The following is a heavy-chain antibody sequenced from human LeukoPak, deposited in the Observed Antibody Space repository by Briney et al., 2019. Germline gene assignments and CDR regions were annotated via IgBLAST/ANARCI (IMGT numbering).Heavy chain of an antibody. Sequence: GGSLRLSCAVSGFTFSSYAMHWVRQAPGKGLEWVAVISYDGSNKYYADSVKGRFTISRDNSKNTLYLQMNSLRAEDAAVYFCAKAPVTSCRGAYCYPFDSWGQGTLVTVSS. D-gene: IGHD2-21*01. CDR1: GFTFSSYA. CDR3: AKAPVTSCRGAYCYPFDS. CDR2: ISYDGSNK. V-gene: IGHV3-30*04. J-gene: IGHJ4*02.